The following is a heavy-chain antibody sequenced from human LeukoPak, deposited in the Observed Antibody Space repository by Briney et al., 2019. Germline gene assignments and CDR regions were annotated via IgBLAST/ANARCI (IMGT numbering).Heavy chain of an antibody. CDR2: IYYSGST. CDR3: ARGADSSGYYSIFYFDY. V-gene: IGHV4-59*01. Sequence: PSETLSLTCTDSGGSISSYYWNWIRQPPGKGLEWIGYIYYSGSTNYNPSLKSRVTISVDTSKNQFSLKLSSVTAADTAVYYCARGADSSGYYSIFYFDYWGQGTLVTVSS. J-gene: IGHJ4*02. D-gene: IGHD3-22*01. CDR1: GGSISSYY.